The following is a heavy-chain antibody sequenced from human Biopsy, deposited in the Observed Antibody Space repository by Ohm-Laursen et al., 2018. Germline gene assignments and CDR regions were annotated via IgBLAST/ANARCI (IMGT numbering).Heavy chain of an antibody. Sequence: TLSFTCIVSGGSINGYHWSWLRKSTGKGLEWLAYISYTGGITSNPSLNGRATMSLDTSKNQFSLRLIYVTAAATAVYYLAGMPHFDYWGQGILVTVSS. J-gene: IGHJ4*02. CDR1: GGSINGYH. V-gene: IGHV4-59*01. D-gene: IGHD2-2*01. CDR3: AGMPHFDY. CDR2: ISYTGGI.